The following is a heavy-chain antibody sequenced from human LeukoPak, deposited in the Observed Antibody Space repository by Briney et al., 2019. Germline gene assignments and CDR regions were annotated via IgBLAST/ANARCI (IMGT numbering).Heavy chain of an antibody. CDR2: IIPIFGTA. V-gene: IGHV1-69*05. CDR1: GGTFSSYA. J-gene: IGHJ4*02. CDR3: ARARTVTHRFDY. D-gene: IGHD4-17*01. Sequence: SVKVSCKATGGTFSSYAISWVRQAPGQGLEWMGGIIPIFGTANYAQKFQGRVTITTDESTSTAYMELSSLRSEDTAVYYCARARTVTHRFDYWGQGTLVTVSS.